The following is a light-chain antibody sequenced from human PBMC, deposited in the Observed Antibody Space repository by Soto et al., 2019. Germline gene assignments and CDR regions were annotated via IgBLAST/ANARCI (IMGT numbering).Light chain of an antibody. V-gene: IGLV6-57*04. CDR1: SGTIASKF. J-gene: IGLJ2*01. Sequence: NFMLTQPHSLSGSPGKTVTISCTRSSGTIASKFVQWYQHRPDSAPTNVIYQDYHTPSGVPHRFSGSIDRSSNSASLTISDLETEDEADYYCQSFDSDNLVVFGGGTKLTVL. CDR2: QDY. CDR3: QSFDSDNLVV.